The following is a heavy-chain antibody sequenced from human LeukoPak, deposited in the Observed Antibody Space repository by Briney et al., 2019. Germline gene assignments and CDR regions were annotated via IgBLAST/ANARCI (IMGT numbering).Heavy chain of an antibody. D-gene: IGHD1-20*01. J-gene: IGHJ6*02. CDR2: ISSSSSYI. V-gene: IGHV3-21*01. Sequence: PGGSLGLSCAASGFTFSSYSMNWVRQAPGKGLEWVSSISSSSSYIYYADSVKGRFTISRDNAKNSLYLQMNSLRAEDTAVYYCAREPRATVGITGTTVYGMDVWGQGTTVTLSS. CDR1: GFTFSSYS. CDR3: AREPRATVGITGTTVYGMDV.